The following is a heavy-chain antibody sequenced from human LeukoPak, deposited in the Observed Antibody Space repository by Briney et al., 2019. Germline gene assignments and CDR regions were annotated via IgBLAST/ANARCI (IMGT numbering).Heavy chain of an antibody. CDR2: ISSSSSTI. J-gene: IGHJ4*02. CDR3: AREGGYSGYYFNDY. CDR1: GFTFSSYS. Sequence: PGGSLRLSCAASGFTFSSYSMNWVRQAPGKGLEWVSSISSSSSTIYYADSVKGRFTISRDSAKNSLYLQMNSLRAEDTAVYYCAREGGYSGYYFNDYWGQGTLVTVSS. V-gene: IGHV3-48*04. D-gene: IGHD5-12*01.